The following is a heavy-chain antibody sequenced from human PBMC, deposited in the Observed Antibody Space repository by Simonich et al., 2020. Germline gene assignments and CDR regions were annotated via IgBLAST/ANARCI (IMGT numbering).Heavy chain of an antibody. Sequence: QVQLVQSGAEVKKPGASVKVSCKASGYTFTGYYMHWVRQAPGQGLELRGRIKPNSGGTKYAQKFKGRGTMTRDTSISTAYMELSRLRSDDTAVYYCARDLRGSYYYYYYMDVWGKGTTVTVSS. CDR1: GYTFTGYY. CDR3: ARDLRGSYYYYYYMDV. J-gene: IGHJ6*03. V-gene: IGHV1-2*02. D-gene: IGHD1-26*01. CDR2: IKPNSGGT.